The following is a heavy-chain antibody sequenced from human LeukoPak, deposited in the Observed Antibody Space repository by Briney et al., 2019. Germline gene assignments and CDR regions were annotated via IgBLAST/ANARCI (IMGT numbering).Heavy chain of an antibody. V-gene: IGHV5-51*01. D-gene: IGHD6-6*01. CDR2: IYPGDSDT. Sequence: GESLKISCKGSGYSFTSYWIGWVRQMPGKGLEWMGIIYPGDSDTRYSPSFQGQVTISADKSISTAYLQWSSLKASDTAMYYCARFSERAARQAPVGYWGQGTLVTVSS. CDR1: GYSFTSYW. J-gene: IGHJ4*02. CDR3: ARFSERAARQAPVGY.